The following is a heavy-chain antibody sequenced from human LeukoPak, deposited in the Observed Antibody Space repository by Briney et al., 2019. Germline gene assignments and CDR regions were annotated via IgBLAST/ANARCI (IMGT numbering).Heavy chain of an antibody. V-gene: IGHV4-30-4*01. CDR3: ASLNGDPSYWSFDL. J-gene: IGHJ2*01. D-gene: IGHD4-17*01. CDR2: IYYSGSS. Sequence: PSQTLSLTCTVSGGSISSGDYYWSWIRQPTGKGLEWIGYIYYSGSSYYNPSLKSRVTMSVDTSKNQFSLKLSSVTAADTALYYCASLNGDPSYWSFDLWGRGTLVTVSS. CDR1: GGSISSGDYY.